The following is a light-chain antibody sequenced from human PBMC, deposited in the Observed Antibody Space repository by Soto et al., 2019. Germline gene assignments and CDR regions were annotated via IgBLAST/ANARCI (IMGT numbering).Light chain of an antibody. CDR3: SSYTSSSTPYV. J-gene: IGLJ1*01. CDR1: SSDVGGYNY. Sequence: QSALTQPASVSGSPGQSITISCTGTSSDVGGYNYVSWYQQHPGKAPKLMIYEVSNRPSGVSNRFSGSKSGNTASLTISGLQAEEEADYYCSSYTSSSTPYVFGPGTK. CDR2: EVS. V-gene: IGLV2-14*01.